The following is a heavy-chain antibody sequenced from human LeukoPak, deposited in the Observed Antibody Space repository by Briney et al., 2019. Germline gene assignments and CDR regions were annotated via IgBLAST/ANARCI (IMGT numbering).Heavy chain of an antibody. CDR3: VSPRGFSYGYFDY. V-gene: IGHV4-39*01. CDR1: GGSISSSSAY. Sequence: SETLSLTCTVSGGSISSSSAYWGWIRQPPGEGLQWIGSIYYSKNTYYNPSLKSRVTISADTSKNQFSLTLGSVSATDTAVYYCVSPRGFSYGYFDYWGQGTLVTVSS. J-gene: IGHJ4*02. D-gene: IGHD5-18*01. CDR2: IYYSKNT.